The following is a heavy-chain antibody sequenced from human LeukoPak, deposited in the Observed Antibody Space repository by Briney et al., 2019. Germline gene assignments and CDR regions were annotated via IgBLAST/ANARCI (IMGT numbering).Heavy chain of an antibody. V-gene: IGHV4-34*01. D-gene: IGHD1-26*01. J-gene: IGHJ4*02. Sequence: SETLSLTCAVYGGSFSGYYWSWIRQPPGKGLEWIGEINHSGSTYYNPSLKSRVTISVDTSKNQFSLKLSSVTAADTAVYYCARVSGIVGARVPYYFDYWGQGTLVTVSS. CDR3: ARVSGIVGARVPYYFDY. CDR1: GGSFSGYY. CDR2: INHSGST.